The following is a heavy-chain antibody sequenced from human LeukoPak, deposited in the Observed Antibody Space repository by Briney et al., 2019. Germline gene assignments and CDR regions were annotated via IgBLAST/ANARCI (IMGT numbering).Heavy chain of an antibody. Sequence: ASVKVSCKASGYTFTSYGISWVRQAPGQGLEWMGWISAYNGNTNYAQKLQGRVTMTTDTSTSTAYMELRSLRSDDTAVYYCARDSLTIFGVVILYYFDYWGQGTLVTVSS. J-gene: IGHJ4*02. CDR1: GYTFTSYG. V-gene: IGHV1-18*01. CDR3: ARDSLTIFGVVILYYFDY. CDR2: ISAYNGNT. D-gene: IGHD3-3*01.